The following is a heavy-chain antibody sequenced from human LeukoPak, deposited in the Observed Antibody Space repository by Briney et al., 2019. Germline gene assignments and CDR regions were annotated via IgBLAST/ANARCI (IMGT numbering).Heavy chain of an antibody. CDR2: IIPIFGTA. CDR1: GGTFSSYA. D-gene: IGHD5-24*01. CDR3: ARSDWGEMATTNAYYYYGMDV. V-gene: IGHV1-69*13. Sequence: ASVKVSCKASGGTFSSYAISWVRQAPGQGLEWMGGIIPIFGTANYAQKFQGRVTITADEPTSTAYMELSSLRSEDTAVYYCARSDWGEMATTNAYYYYGMDVWGQGTTVTVSS. J-gene: IGHJ6*02.